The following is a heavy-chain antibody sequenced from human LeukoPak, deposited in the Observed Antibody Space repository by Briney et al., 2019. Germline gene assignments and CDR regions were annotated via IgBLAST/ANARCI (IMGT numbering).Heavy chain of an antibody. Sequence: SETLSLTCTVSGGSISSSSYYWGWIRQPPGKGLEWIGSIYYSGSTYYNPSLKSRVTISVDTSKNQFSLKLSSVTAADTAVYYCARHGVVGATTPPFAFDIWGQGTMVTVSS. D-gene: IGHD1-26*01. CDR1: GGSISSSSYY. CDR3: ARHGVVGATTPPFAFDI. J-gene: IGHJ3*02. V-gene: IGHV4-39*01. CDR2: IYYSGST.